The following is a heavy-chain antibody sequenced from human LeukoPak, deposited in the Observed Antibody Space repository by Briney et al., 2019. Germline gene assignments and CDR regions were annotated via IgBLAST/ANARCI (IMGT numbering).Heavy chain of an antibody. V-gene: IGHV3-30-3*01. CDR2: ISYDGNIE. CDR3: ARAVNGYKYFYYGMDV. D-gene: IGHD2-8*01. CDR1: GFTFTTYT. J-gene: IGHJ6*02. Sequence: GGSLRLSCAASGFTFTTYTMHWVRQAPGKGLEWVALISYDGNIEYYADSVKGRFTISRDNSKNTLYLQMSGLGAEDTAVYYCARAVNGYKYFYYGMDVWGQGTTVTVSS.